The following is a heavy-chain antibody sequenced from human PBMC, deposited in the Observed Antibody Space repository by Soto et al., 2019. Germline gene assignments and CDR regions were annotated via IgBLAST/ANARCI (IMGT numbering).Heavy chain of an antibody. CDR2: IRSKANSYAT. Sequence: EVQLVESGGGLVQPGGSLKLSCAASGFTFSGSAMHWVRQASGKGLEWVGRIRSKANSYATAYAASVKGRFTISRDDSKNTAYLQMNSLKTEDTAVYYCLSWGSSHLPFDYWGQGTLVTVSS. CDR1: GFTFSGSA. V-gene: IGHV3-73*02. CDR3: LSWGSSHLPFDY. J-gene: IGHJ4*02. D-gene: IGHD3-16*01.